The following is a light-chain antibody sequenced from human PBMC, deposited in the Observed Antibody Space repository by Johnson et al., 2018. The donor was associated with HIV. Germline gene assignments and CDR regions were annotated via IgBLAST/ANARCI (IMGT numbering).Light chain of an antibody. V-gene: IGLV1-51*01. Sequence: QSVLTQPPSVSAAPGQKVTISCSGSSSNIGNNYVSWYQQLPGTAPKLLIYDNSKRPSGIPDRFSGSTSGTSATLVITGLQTGDEADYHCATWDSSLSVYVFGTGTKVTVL. J-gene: IGLJ1*01. CDR2: DNS. CDR1: SSNIGNNY. CDR3: ATWDSSLSVYV.